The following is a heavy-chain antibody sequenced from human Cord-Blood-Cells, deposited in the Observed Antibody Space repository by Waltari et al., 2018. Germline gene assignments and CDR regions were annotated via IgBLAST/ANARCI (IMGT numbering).Heavy chain of an antibody. CDR3: ARRGDCGGDCYHFDY. Sequence: QVQLQQWGAGLLKPSETLSLTCAVYGGSFSGYYWSWIRQPPGKGLEWIGEINHSGSTNYNPSLKSRVTISVDTSKHQFSLKLSSVTAAATAVYYCARRGDCGGDCYHFDYWGQGTLVTVSS. V-gene: IGHV4-34*01. CDR1: GGSFSGYY. D-gene: IGHD2-21*02. CDR2: INHSGST. J-gene: IGHJ4*02.